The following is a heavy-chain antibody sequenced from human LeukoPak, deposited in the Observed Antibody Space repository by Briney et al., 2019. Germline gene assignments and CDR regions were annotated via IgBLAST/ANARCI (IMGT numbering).Heavy chain of an antibody. J-gene: IGHJ4*02. CDR1: GLTFTNYG. CDR2: IRFDATNR. CDR3: AKDRPMKMDTPMSYFDY. Sequence: GGSLTLSWAASGLTFTNYGMHWVSQAPGKGLEWVAFIRFDATNRYYAASVRGRFTISRDKSNNTISRQMNRRRTEQTAVYYCAKDRPMKMDTPMSYFDYWGRGTLVTVSS. V-gene: IGHV3-30*02. D-gene: IGHD5-18*01.